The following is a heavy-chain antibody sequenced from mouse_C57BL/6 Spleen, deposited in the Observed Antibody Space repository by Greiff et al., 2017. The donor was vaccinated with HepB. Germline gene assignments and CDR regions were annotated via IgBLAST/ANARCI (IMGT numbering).Heavy chain of an antibody. J-gene: IGHJ4*01. CDR1: GYTFTDYY. Sequence: EVQLQQSGPVLVKPGASVKMSCKASGYTFTDYYMNWVKQSHGKSLEWIGVINPYNGGTSYNQKFKGKATLTVDKSSSTAYMELNSLTSEDSAVYYCAGSNYEVGYYAMDYWGQGTSVTVSS. D-gene: IGHD2-5*01. CDR3: AGSNYEVGYYAMDY. V-gene: IGHV1-19*01. CDR2: INPYNGGT.